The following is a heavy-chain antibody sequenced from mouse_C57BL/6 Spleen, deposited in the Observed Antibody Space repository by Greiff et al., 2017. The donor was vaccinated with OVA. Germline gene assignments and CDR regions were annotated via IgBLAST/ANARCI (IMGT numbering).Heavy chain of an antibody. Sequence: VQLQQPGAELVKPGASVKLSCKASGYTFTSYWMHWVKQRPGQGLEWIGMIHPNSGSTNYNEKFKSKATLTVDKSSSTAYMQLSSLTSEDSAVYYCARLDTTVVAHYFDYWGQGTTLTVSS. CDR3: ARLDTTVVAHYFDY. V-gene: IGHV1-64*01. D-gene: IGHD1-1*01. J-gene: IGHJ2*01. CDR1: GYTFTSYW. CDR2: IHPNSGST.